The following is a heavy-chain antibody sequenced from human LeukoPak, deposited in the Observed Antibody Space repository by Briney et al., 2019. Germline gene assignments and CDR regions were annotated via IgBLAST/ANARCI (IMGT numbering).Heavy chain of an antibody. CDR2: IWYDGSNK. J-gene: IGHJ6*02. CDR3: ARGLLGSDGMDV. D-gene: IGHD7-27*01. CDR1: GFTFSSYG. V-gene: IGHV3-33*01. Sequence: GGSLRLSCAASGFTFSSYGMHWVRQAPGKGLEWVAVIWYDGSNKYYADSVKGRFTISRDNSKNTLYLQMNSLRAEDTAVYYCARGLLGSDGMDVWGQGTTVTVSS.